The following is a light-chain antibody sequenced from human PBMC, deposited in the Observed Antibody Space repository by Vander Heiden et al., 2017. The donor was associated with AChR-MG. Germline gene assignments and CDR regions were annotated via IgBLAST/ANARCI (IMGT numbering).Light chain of an antibody. J-gene: IGLJ2*01. V-gene: IGLV3-21*02. CDR1: SLESKS. CDR3: QVWDSPSDRVV. CDR2: EER. Sequence: YVLTQPLSVLVAPGQTARNTCGGNSLESKSRNWFQQKPDQFPGVDVNEERRRPLGIPERVSGTNSGNTATLTISRVEVGGEADYFCQVWDSPSDRVVFGGGTKLTVL.